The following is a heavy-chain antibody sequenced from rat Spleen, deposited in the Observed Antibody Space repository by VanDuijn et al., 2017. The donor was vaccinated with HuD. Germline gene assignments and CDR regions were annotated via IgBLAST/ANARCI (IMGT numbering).Heavy chain of an antibody. Sequence: EVQLVESGGGLVQPGRSLKLSCAASGFTFSHYYMAWVRQAPTKGLEWVAYISPSGVSTYYRDSVKGRFTISRDNAKSTLYLQLDSLRSEDTATYYCARPGAIDAFDYWGQGVMVTVSS. CDR2: ISPSGVST. V-gene: IGHV5-25*01. CDR3: ARPGAIDAFDY. CDR1: GFTFSHYY. J-gene: IGHJ2*01.